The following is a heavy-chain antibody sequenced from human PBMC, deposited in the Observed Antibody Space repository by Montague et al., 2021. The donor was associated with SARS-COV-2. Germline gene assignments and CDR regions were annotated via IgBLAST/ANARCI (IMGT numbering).Heavy chain of an antibody. V-gene: IGHV4-39*07. CDR2: IYYSGST. CDR1: GGSISSSSYY. D-gene: IGHD4-17*01. CDR3: ARDGGTVTTFLGVGYVRGGLNWFDP. Sequence: SETLSLTCTVPGGSISSSSYYWGWIRQPPGKGLEWIGSIYYSGSTYYNPSLKSRVTISVDTSKNQFSLKLSSVTAADTAVYYCARDGGTVTTFLGVGYVRGGLNWFDPWGQGTLVTVSS. J-gene: IGHJ5*02.